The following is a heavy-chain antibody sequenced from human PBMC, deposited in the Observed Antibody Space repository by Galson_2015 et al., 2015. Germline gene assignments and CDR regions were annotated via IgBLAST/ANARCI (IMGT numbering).Heavy chain of an antibody. CDR2: IKSKTDGGTT. D-gene: IGHD3-16*01. Sequence: SLRLSCAASGFTFSNAWMSWVRQAPGKGLEWVGRIKSKTDGGTTDYAAPVKGRFTISRDDSKNTLYLQMNSLKTEDTAVYCCTTSSTRSTLGYWGQGTLVTVSS. V-gene: IGHV3-15*01. CDR3: TTSSTRSTLGY. J-gene: IGHJ4*02. CDR1: GFTFSNAW.